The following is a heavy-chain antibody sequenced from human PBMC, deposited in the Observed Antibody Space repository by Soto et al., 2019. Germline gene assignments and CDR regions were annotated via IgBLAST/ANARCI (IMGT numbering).Heavy chain of an antibody. CDR1: GFTFSNYW. D-gene: IGHD2-15*01. J-gene: IGHJ6*03. V-gene: IGHV3-7*01. Sequence: GGSLRLSCAASGFTFSNYWMTWVRQAPGKGLEWVASIKEDGSEKNYLDSVKGRFSISRDNGKNSLYLQMNGLRVEDTAVYYCERIVEGVFGMYLYYYMDVWGKGTTVTVSS. CDR3: ERIVEGVFGMYLYYYMDV. CDR2: IKEDGSEK.